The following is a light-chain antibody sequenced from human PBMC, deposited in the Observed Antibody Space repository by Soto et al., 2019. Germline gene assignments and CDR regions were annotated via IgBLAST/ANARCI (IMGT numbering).Light chain of an antibody. V-gene: IGLV2-11*01. CDR2: DVS. CDR1: SRDVGAYDY. CDR3: CSHAGGSSWV. J-gene: IGLJ3*02. Sequence: QSALTQPPTVSGSPGQSVTISCTGTSRDVGAYDYVSWYQQHPGKAPKLIIYDVSQRPSGVPDRFSGSKSGNTASLTISGLQSEDEADYYCCSHAGGSSWVFGGGTKLTVL.